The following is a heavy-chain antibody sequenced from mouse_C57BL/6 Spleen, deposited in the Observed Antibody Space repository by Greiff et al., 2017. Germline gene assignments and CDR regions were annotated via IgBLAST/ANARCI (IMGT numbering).Heavy chain of an antibody. CDR2: INPGSGGT. V-gene: IGHV1-54*01. Sequence: QVQLQQSGAELVRPGTSVKVSCKASGYAFTNYLIEWVKQRPGQGLEWIGVINPGSGGTNYNEKFKGKATLTADKSSSTAYMQLSSLTSEDSAVYFGARSNYYGSSYWYFDVWGTGTTVTVSS. CDR1: GYAFTNYL. CDR3: ARSNYYGSSYWYFDV. D-gene: IGHD1-1*01. J-gene: IGHJ1*03.